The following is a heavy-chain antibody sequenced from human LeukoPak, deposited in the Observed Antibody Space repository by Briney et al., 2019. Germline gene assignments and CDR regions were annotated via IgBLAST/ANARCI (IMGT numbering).Heavy chain of an antibody. Sequence: GGSLRLSCAASGFTFSSYEMNWVRQTPGKGLEWLSYISSSGGTIYYADSVKGRFTISRDNAKSSLYLQMNGLRAEDTAVYYCARDSRQQLFDYWGQGTLVTVSS. V-gene: IGHV3-48*03. J-gene: IGHJ4*02. CDR2: ISSSGGTI. CDR1: GFTFSSYE. CDR3: ARDSRQQLFDY. D-gene: IGHD4-11*01.